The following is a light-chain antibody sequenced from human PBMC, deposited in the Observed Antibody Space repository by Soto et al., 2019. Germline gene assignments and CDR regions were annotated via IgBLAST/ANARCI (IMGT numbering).Light chain of an antibody. CDR3: QQSYSTPPT. CDR2: AAS. V-gene: IGKV1-39*01. J-gene: IGKJ1*01. CDR1: QSISSY. Sequence: IQLTQSPASLSASAGDRVTITCRASQSISSYLNWYQQKPGKAPKLLIYAASSLQSGVPSRFSGSGSGTDFTLTISSLQPEDFATYYCQQSYSTPPTFGQGTKVDI.